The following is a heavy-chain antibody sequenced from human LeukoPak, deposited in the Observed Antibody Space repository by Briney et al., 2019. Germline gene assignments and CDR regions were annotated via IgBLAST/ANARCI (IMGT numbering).Heavy chain of an antibody. CDR2: INHSGST. J-gene: IGHJ6*03. D-gene: IGHD3-16*01. V-gene: IGHV4-34*01. CDR3: ARGGWGRSEYYYMDV. CDR1: GGSFSGYY. Sequence: SETLSLTCAVYGGSFSGYYWSWIRQPPGKGLEWIGEINHSGSTNYNPSLKSRGTISVDTSKNQFSLKLSSVTAADTAVYYCARGGWGRSEYYYMDVWGKGTTVTVSS.